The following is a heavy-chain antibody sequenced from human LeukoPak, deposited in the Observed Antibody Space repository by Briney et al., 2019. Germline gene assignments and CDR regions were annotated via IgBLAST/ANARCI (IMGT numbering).Heavy chain of an antibody. V-gene: IGHV3-23*01. Sequence: RGSLRLSCAASGFTFTTYAMSWVRQAPGKELEWVSTLSPSGVRTYYTDSVKGRFTISRDNSKNTLYLQMNSLRAEDMAVYYCAKATPILGAAAYYFDYWGQGTLVTVSS. D-gene: IGHD1-26*01. CDR1: GFTFTTYA. CDR2: LSPSGVRT. J-gene: IGHJ4*02. CDR3: AKATPILGAAAYYFDY.